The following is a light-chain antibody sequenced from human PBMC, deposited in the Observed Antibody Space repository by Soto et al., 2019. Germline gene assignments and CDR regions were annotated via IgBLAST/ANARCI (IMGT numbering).Light chain of an antibody. Sequence: DIQMTQSPSSVSASVGDRLTITCRASRDISNSLAWYQQTPGKAPKLLLRGASSLHRGVPSRFSGGGAGTEFTLTISSRQPEDFATYYCQQTRAFPRTFGQGTKVDVK. V-gene: IGKV1-12*01. CDR1: RDISNS. CDR3: QQTRAFPRT. J-gene: IGKJ1*01. CDR2: GAS.